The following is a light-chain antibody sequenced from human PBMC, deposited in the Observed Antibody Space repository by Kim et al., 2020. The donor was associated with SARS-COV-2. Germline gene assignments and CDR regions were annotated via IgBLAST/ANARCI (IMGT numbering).Light chain of an antibody. Sequence: QLALTQSPSASASLGASVKLTCTLSSGHSSYAIAWHQQQPEKGPRYLMKLNSDGSHSKGDGIPDRFSGSSSGAERYLTISSLQSEDEADYYCQTWGTGPVVFGGGTQLTVL. CDR2: LNSDGSH. CDR3: QTWGTGPVV. V-gene: IGLV4-69*01. CDR1: SGHSSYA. J-gene: IGLJ2*01.